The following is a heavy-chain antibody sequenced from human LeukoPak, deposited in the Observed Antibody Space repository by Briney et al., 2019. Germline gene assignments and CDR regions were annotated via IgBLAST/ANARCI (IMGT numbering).Heavy chain of an antibody. CDR1: GFTFSSYS. J-gene: IGHJ4*02. CDR2: ISSSSSYI. V-gene: IGHV3-21*04. D-gene: IGHD5-12*01. CDR3: AKGGGYSGYDHYFDY. Sequence: GGSLRLSCAASGFTFSSYSMNWVRQAPGKGLEWVSSISSSSSYIYYADSVKGRFTISRDNAKNSLYLQMNSLRAEDTAVYYCAKGGGYSGYDHYFDYWGQGTLVTVSS.